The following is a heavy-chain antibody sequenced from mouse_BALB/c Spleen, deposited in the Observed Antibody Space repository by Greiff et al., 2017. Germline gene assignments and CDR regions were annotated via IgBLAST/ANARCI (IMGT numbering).Heavy chain of an antibody. CDR1: GFSLTSYG. V-gene: IGHV2-9*02. CDR3: AREHHRYAMDY. D-gene: IGHD2-14*01. CDR2: IWAGGST. Sequence: QVPLKESGPGLVAPSQSLSITCTVSGFSLTSYGVQWVRQPPGKGLEWLGVIWAGGSTNYNSALMSRLSISKDNSKSQVFLKMNSLQTDDTAMYYCAREHHRYAMDYWGQGTSVTVSS. J-gene: IGHJ4*01.